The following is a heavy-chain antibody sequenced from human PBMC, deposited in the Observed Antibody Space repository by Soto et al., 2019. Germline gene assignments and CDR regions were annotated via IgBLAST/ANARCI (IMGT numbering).Heavy chain of an antibody. CDR2: MNPNSGNT. J-gene: IGHJ4*02. CDR3: ASGRSYGLEY. CDR1: GYTFTSYD. Sequence: QVQLVQSGAEVKKPGASVKVSCKASGYTFTSYDINWVRQATGQGLEWMGWMNPNSGNTDYAQKFRGRVSMTRNTSICPAYMELSSVGSDFTAVYYCASGRSYGLEYWGQGTVGTVSS. D-gene: IGHD5-18*01. V-gene: IGHV1-8*01.